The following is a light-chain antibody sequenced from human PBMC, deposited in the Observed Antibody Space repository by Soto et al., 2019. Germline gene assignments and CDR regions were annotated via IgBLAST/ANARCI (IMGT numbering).Light chain of an antibody. CDR1: QFVSSN. Sequence: EIVMTQSPVTLSVSPGERATLSCRASQFVSSNLAWYQQKPGQAPRLLIYGASTRATGIPARFSGSGSGTDFTLTISRLEPEDFALYYCQQYGGSPITFGQGTRLEI. J-gene: IGKJ5*01. CDR3: QQYGGSPIT. CDR2: GAS. V-gene: IGKV3-20*01.